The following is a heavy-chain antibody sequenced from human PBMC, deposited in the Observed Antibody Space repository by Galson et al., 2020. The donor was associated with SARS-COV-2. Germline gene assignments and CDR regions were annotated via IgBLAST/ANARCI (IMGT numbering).Heavy chain of an antibody. CDR2: INHSGST. J-gene: IGHJ4*02. D-gene: IGHD6-19*01. CDR1: GGSFSGYY. Sequence: SETLSLTCAVYGGSFSGYYWSWIRQPPGKGLEWIGVINHSGSTNYNPSLKSRVTISVDTSKNQFSLKLSSVTAADTAVYYCARGGWLATPFDYWGQGTLVTVSS. V-gene: IGHV4-34*01. CDR3: ARGGWLATPFDY.